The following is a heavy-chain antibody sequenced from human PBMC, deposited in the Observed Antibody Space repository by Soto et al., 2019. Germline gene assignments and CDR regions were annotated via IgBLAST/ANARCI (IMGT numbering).Heavy chain of an antibody. V-gene: IGHV4-59*08. CDR3: ARLRYSSGWFRCDY. CDR2: IYYSGST. J-gene: IGHJ4*02. CDR1: GGSISSYY. D-gene: IGHD6-19*01. Sequence: GGSISSYYWSWIRQPPGKGLEWIGYIYYSGSTNYNPSLKSRVTISVDTSKNQFSLKLSSVTAADTAVYYCARLRYSSGWFRCDYWGQGTLVTVSS.